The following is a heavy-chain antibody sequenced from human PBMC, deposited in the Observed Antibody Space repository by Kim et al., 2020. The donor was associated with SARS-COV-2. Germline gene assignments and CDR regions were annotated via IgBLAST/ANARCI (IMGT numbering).Heavy chain of an antibody. J-gene: IGHJ5*02. V-gene: IGHV4-4*02. Sequence: TPSLKSRVTISVDKSKNQFSLKLSSVTAADTAVYYCARGVLQWLVGGFDPWGQGTLVTVSS. D-gene: IGHD6-19*01. CDR3: ARGVLQWLVGGFDP.